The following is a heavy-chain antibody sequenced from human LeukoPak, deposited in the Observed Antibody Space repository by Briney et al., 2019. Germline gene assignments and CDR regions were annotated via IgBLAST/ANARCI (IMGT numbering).Heavy chain of an antibody. CDR2: INPSGGST. CDR1: GYTFTSYY. V-gene: IGHV1-46*01. D-gene: IGHD6-13*01. Sequence: GASVKVSCKASGYTFTSYYMHWVRQAPGQGLEWMGIINPSGGSTSYAQKFQGRVTMTRDMSTSTVYMELSSLRSEDTAVYYCASTLAAARPGRPHKEYYYMDVWGKGTTVTVSS. CDR3: ASTLAAARPGRPHKEYYYMDV. J-gene: IGHJ6*03.